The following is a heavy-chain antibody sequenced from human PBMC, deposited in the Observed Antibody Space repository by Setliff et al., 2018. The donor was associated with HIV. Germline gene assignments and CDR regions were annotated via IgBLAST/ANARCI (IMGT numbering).Heavy chain of an antibody. D-gene: IGHD2-15*01. CDR1: GYTFTSYG. V-gene: IGHV1-18*01. CDR3: ARVAGGDIVVVVAATPYYYYMDV. Sequence: ASVKVSCKASGYTFTSYGISWVRQAPGQGLEWMGWISAYNGNTNYAQKLQGRVTMTTDTSTSTAYMELRSLRSDDTAVYYCARVAGGDIVVVVAATPYYYYMDVWGKGTTVTVSS. CDR2: ISAYNGNT. J-gene: IGHJ6*03.